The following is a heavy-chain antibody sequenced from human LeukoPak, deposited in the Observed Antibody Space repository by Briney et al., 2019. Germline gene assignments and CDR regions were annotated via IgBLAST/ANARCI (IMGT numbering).Heavy chain of an antibody. CDR3: AGQLLVSSIDS. V-gene: IGHV3-74*01. CDR2: IQYNGRMT. J-gene: IGHJ4*02. CDR1: GFTFGHYW. Sequence: SGGSLRLSCAASGFTFGHYWMHWVRQAPGKGLEWVSRIQYNGRMTNYADSVKGRFTISRDNAKSTLYLQMNSLRADDAAVYYCAGQLLVSSIDSWGQGTLVTVSS. D-gene: IGHD2-8*02.